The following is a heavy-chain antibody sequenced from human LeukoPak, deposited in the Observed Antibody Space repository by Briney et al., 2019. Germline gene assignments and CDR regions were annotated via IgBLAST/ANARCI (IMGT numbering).Heavy chain of an antibody. CDR3: ATGAIVFDY. CDR2: AGHEDGTT. J-gene: IGHJ4*02. D-gene: IGHD3-22*01. V-gene: IGHV1-24*01. CDR1: ASTLIKMS. Sequence: GASVTVSCKVSASTLIKMSIDWVRQAPGKGRDWLGRAGHEDGTTIHAQKFQGRFNMTVDTATDTAYMEMSSLMSEDTAIYYCATGAIVFDYWGQGTLVTVSS.